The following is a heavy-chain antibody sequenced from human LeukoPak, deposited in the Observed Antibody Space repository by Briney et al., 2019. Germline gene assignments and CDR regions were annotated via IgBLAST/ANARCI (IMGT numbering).Heavy chain of an antibody. D-gene: IGHD6-6*01. Sequence: GGSLRLSCAASGFTFSSYAMSWVRQAPGKGLEWVSAISGSGGSTYYADSVKGRFTISRDNSKNTLYLQMNSLRAEDTAVYYCAKGPTGISSSSRFDPWGQGTLVTISS. CDR3: AKGPTGISSSSRFDP. J-gene: IGHJ5*02. CDR1: GFTFSSYA. V-gene: IGHV3-23*01. CDR2: ISGSGGST.